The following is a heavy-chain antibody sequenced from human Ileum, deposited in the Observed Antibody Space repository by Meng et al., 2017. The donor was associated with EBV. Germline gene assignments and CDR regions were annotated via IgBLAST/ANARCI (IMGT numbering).Heavy chain of an antibody. V-gene: IGHV4-39*01. D-gene: IGHD6-19*01. CDR1: GGSMSRRDYY. J-gene: IGHJ4*02. CDR3: ARRGYSSGWYAYDY. Sequence: PELEELGPGRAKPSGTLSLRCTVLGGSMSRRDYYWGWIRQPPGKGLEWIGSLYFSGSTYSNPSLESRVTISVDTSNNQFSLKLSSVTAADTAVYYCARRGYSSGWYAYDYWGQGTLVTVSS. CDR2: LYFSGST.